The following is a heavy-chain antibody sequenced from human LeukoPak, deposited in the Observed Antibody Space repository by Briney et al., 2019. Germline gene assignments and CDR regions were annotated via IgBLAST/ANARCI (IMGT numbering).Heavy chain of an antibody. Sequence: SETLSLTCAVYGGSFSGYYWSWIRQPPGKGLEWIGEINHSGSTNYNPSLKSRVTISVDTSKNQFSLKLSSVTAADTAVYYCARGAPTRWFDPWGQGALVTVSS. V-gene: IGHV4-34*01. J-gene: IGHJ5*02. CDR1: GGSFSGYY. CDR3: ARGAPTRWFDP. D-gene: IGHD4-17*01. CDR2: INHSGST.